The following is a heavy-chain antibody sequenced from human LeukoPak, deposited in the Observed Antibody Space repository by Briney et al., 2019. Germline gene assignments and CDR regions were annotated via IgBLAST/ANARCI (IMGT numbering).Heavy chain of an antibody. CDR2: FSGSGGRT. V-gene: IGHV3-23*01. CDR3: AKDPPGGNPPYYFDY. Sequence: PGGSLRLSCAASGFTFSSYAMSWVRQTPGKGLEWVSAFSGSGGRTYYADSVKGRFSISRDNSKNTLYLQMNSLRVEDTAVYYCAKDPPGGNPPYYFDYWGQGTLVTVSS. D-gene: IGHD4-23*01. J-gene: IGHJ4*02. CDR1: GFTFSSYA.